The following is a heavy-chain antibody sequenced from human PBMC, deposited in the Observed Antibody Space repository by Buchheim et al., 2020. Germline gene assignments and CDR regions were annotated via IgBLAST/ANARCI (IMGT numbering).Heavy chain of an antibody. D-gene: IGHD3-22*01. J-gene: IGHJ6*02. CDR3: ARPDEDSSGYYYYYYGMDV. CDR1: GFTFSSYG. V-gene: IGHV3-33*01. CDR2: IWYDGSNK. Sequence: QVQLVESGGGVVQPGRSLRLSCAASGFTFSSYGMHWVRQAPGKGLEWVAVIWYDGSNKYYADSVKGRFTISRDNSKNTLYLQMNSLRAEDTAVYYCARPDEDSSGYYYYYYGMDVWGQGTT.